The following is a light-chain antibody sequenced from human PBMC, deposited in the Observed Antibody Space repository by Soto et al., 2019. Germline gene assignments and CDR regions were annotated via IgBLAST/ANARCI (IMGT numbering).Light chain of an antibody. V-gene: IGKV3-15*01. CDR2: RAS. CDR1: QSVNSH. J-gene: IGKJ1*01. Sequence: EIVMTQSPATLSGSPGERATLSCRASQSVNSHLAWYHQKPGQAPRLLIYRASTRATGIPARFSGSGSGTDFTLIISSLQPEDFAVYYCQQHNNWPRTFGQGTKVEIK. CDR3: QQHNNWPRT.